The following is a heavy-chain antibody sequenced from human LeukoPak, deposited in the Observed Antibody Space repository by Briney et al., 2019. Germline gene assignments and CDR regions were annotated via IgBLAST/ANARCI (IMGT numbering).Heavy chain of an antibody. CDR1: GFTFSSYW. V-gene: IGHV3-7*01. J-gene: IGHJ3*02. Sequence: GGSLRLSCAASGFTFSSYWMSWVRQAPGKGLEWVANIKQDGSEKYYVDSVKGRFTISRDNAKNSLYLQMNSLRAEDTAVYYCARDLVYDFWSVDAFDIWGQGTMVTVSS. CDR2: IKQDGSEK. D-gene: IGHD3-3*01. CDR3: ARDLVYDFWSVDAFDI.